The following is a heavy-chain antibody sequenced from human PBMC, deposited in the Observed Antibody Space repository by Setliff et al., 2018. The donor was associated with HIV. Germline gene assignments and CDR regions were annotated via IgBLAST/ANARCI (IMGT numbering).Heavy chain of an antibody. Sequence: ASVKVSCKASGYTFTSYGISWVRQAPGQGLGWMGWISTYNGNTKYIQKLQGRVTMTTDTSTSTAYMELRSLRSDDTAMYYCARPSSPDCGGDCYPDAFDIWGQGTMVTVSS. CDR2: ISTYNGNT. V-gene: IGHV1-18*01. CDR1: GYTFTSYG. CDR3: ARPSSPDCGGDCYPDAFDI. J-gene: IGHJ3*02. D-gene: IGHD2-21*01.